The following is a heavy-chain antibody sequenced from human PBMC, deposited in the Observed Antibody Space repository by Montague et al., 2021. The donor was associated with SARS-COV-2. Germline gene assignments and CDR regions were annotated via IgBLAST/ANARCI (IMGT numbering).Heavy chain of an antibody. CDR1: GFSIGSGDH. J-gene: IGHJ3*02. CDR3: VREKAGGLRNVFDI. Sequence: SETRSLTCTVSGFSIGSGDHWGWIRQPPGKGLEWIGSIYHSGTTXXNPSLQSRLTMSIDTSKSQFSLRLASVTAADTAVFFCVREKAGGLRNVFDIWGQGTTVTVSS. CDR2: IYHSGTT. V-gene: IGHV4-38-2*02.